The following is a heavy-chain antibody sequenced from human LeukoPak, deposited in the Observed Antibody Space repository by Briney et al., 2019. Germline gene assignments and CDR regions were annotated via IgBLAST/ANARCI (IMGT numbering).Heavy chain of an antibody. CDR3: ARDKAAAGISGYDY. V-gene: IGHV1-2*02. Sequence: ASVKVSCKASGYTFTGYYMHWVRQAPGQGLEWMGWINPNSGGASYAQKFQGRVTMTRDTSISTAYMELSRLRSDDTAVYYCARDKAAAGISGYDYWGQGTLVTVSS. CDR1: GYTFTGYY. D-gene: IGHD6-13*01. J-gene: IGHJ4*02. CDR2: INPNSGGA.